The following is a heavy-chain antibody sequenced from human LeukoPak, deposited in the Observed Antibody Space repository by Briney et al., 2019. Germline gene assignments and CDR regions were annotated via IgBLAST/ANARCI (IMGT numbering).Heavy chain of an antibody. CDR2: IYYSGST. V-gene: IGHV4-61*01. D-gene: IGHD1-1*01. CDR3: ARVRLERRDAFDI. J-gene: IGHJ3*02. Sequence: PSETLSLTCTVSGGSVSSGSYYWSWIRQPPGKGLEWIGYIYYSGSTNYNPSLKSRVTISVDTSKNQFSLKLSSVTAADTAVYYCARVRLERRDAFDIWGQGTMVTVSS. CDR1: GGSVSSGSYY.